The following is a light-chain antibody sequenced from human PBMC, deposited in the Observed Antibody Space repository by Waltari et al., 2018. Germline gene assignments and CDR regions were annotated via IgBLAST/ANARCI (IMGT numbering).Light chain of an antibody. Sequence: QSALTQPRSVSGSPGQSVTISCTGTSSGVGGSNYVSWYRQHPGKAPKLMIYDVTMRPSGVPDRFSGSKSGNTASLTISGLQADDEADYYCCAYVGSLYVFGTGTKVTVL. J-gene: IGLJ1*01. CDR1: SSGVGGSNY. CDR2: DVT. CDR3: CAYVGSLYV. V-gene: IGLV2-11*01.